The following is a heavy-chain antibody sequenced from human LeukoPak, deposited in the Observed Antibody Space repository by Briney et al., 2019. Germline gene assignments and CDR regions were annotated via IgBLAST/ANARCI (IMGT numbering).Heavy chain of an antibody. J-gene: IGHJ1*01. CDR1: GGSFSGYY. V-gene: IGHV4-34*01. CDR2: INHSGST. D-gene: IGHD6-13*01. Sequence: SETLSLTCAVYGGSFSGYYWSWIRQPPGKGLEWIGEINHSGSTNYNPSLKCRVTISVDTSKNQFSLKLSSVTAADTAVYYCARKYSSSRRDFQHWGQGTLVTVSS. CDR3: ARKYSSSRRDFQH.